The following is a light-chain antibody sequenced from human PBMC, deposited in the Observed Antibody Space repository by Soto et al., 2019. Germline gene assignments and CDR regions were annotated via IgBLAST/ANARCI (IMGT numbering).Light chain of an antibody. CDR1: SSDVGGYKY. J-gene: IGLJ1*01. CDR2: EVS. Sequence: QSVLTQPASVSGSPGQSITISCTGTSSDVGGYKYVSWYQQHPGKAPKLMIYEVSKRPSGVSNRFSGSKSGNTASLTISGLQAEDEADYYCSSYTSSTTPVFGTGTKLTVL. V-gene: IGLV2-14*01. CDR3: SSYTSSTTPV.